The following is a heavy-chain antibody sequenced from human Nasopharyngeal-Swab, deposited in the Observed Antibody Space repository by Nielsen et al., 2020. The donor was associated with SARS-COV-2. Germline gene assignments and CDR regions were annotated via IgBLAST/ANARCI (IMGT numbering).Heavy chain of an antibody. V-gene: IGHV3-7*01. J-gene: IGHJ4*02. CDR2: INQDGSAR. Sequence: GESLKISCAASGFTFGSYWMSWVRQAPGKGLEWVANINQDGSARNYVDSVRGRLTISRDNTKNSLYLQMDSLRIEDTGVYYCSRDRVFGSTGAWDSVFDYWGQGTLVTVSS. CDR1: GFTFGSYW. CDR3: SRDRVFGSTGAWDSVFDY. D-gene: IGHD2-8*02.